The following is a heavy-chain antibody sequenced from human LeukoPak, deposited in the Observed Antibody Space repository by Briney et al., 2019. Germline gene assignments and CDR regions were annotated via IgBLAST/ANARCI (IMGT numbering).Heavy chain of an antibody. J-gene: IGHJ6*03. D-gene: IGHD7-27*01. CDR2: INGRAATT. Sequence: GGSLRLSCAASGFASGFTFSSYAMSWVRQAPGKGLEWVASINGRAATTYYADSVKGRFTISRDNSKNTLYLQLNSLGADDTAVYYCAKAPATGEGYYFYYMDVWGKGTTVTVSS. CDR3: AKAPATGEGYYFYYMDV. CDR1: GFTFSSYA. V-gene: IGHV3-23*01.